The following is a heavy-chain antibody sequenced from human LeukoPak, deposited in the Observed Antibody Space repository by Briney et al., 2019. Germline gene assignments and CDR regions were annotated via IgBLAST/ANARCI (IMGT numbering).Heavy chain of an antibody. CDR2: ISGSGGAT. Sequence: PGGSLRLSCAASGFTFSSYAMSWVRQAPGKGLEWVSVISGSGGATYYADSVKGRFTISRDNSKNTLYLQMNSLRAEDTAVYYCAKDPGNRLLDYMDVWGKGTTVTVSS. J-gene: IGHJ6*03. D-gene: IGHD2/OR15-2a*01. V-gene: IGHV3-23*01. CDR1: GFTFSSYA. CDR3: AKDPGNRLLDYMDV.